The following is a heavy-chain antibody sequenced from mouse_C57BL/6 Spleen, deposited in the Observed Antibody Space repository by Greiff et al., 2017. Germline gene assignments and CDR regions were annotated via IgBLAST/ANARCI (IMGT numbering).Heavy chain of an antibody. CDR3: ARQGGDGYAKGGEYFDD. CDR1: GFTFSSYG. CDR2: ISSGGSYT. J-gene: IGHJ2*01. Sequence: EVKLMESGGDLVKPGGSLKLSCAASGFTFSSYGMSWVRQTPDKRLEWVATISSGGSYTYYPDSVKGRFTISRDNAKHTLYLQRGSLKSGDTAMYYCARQGGDGYAKGGEYFDDGGQGTTLTVSA. D-gene: IGHD2-2*01. V-gene: IGHV5-6*01.